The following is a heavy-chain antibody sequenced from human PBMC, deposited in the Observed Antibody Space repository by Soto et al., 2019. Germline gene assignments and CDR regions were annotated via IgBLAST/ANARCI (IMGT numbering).Heavy chain of an antibody. D-gene: IGHD3-3*01. CDR3: ARDGRRFLEWLLGAWFDP. Sequence: QVQLVESGGGVVQPGRSLRLSCAASGFTFSNYHMHWVRQAPGKGLEWVAVIWYDGSNKYYADSVKGRFTISRDNSKNTLYLQMNSLRAEDTAVYYCARDGRRFLEWLLGAWFDPWGQGILVTVSS. J-gene: IGHJ5*02. CDR2: IWYDGSNK. V-gene: IGHV3-33*01. CDR1: GFTFSNYH.